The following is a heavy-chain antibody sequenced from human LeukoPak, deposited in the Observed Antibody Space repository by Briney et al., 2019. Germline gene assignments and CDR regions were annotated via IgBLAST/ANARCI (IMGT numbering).Heavy chain of an antibody. D-gene: IGHD3-10*01. J-gene: IGHJ6*04. V-gene: IGHV3-30*03. CDR1: GFTFGSYD. Sequence: GTSLRLSYAASGFTFGSYDIHWIRQAPGKGLEWVALISYDGSDTHYGDSVRGRFTISRDNSKNTLSLQMNSLRPEDTAAYYCAREGSKIGSGRNRYYYTGMDVWGKGTTVTVSS. CDR2: ISYDGSDT. CDR3: AREGSKIGSGRNRYYYTGMDV.